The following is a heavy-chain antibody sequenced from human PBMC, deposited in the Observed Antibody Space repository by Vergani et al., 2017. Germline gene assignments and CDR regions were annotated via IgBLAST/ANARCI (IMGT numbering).Heavy chain of an antibody. CDR3: ASAGLSDNDDSSGYYYRWCDP. D-gene: IGHD3-22*01. J-gene: IGHJ5*02. CDR1: GGSLSSYY. Sequence: QVQLQESGPGLVKPSETLSLTCTVSGGSLSSYYWSWIRQPPGKGLEWIGYIYYSGSTNYNPSLKSRVTISVDTSKNQFSLKLSSVTAADTAVYYCASAGLSDNDDSSGYYYRWCDPWGQGTLVTVSS. V-gene: IGHV4-59*01. CDR2: IYYSGST.